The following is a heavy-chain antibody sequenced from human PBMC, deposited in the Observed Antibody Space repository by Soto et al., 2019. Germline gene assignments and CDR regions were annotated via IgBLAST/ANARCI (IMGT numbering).Heavy chain of an antibody. CDR2: IATYNSNR. CDR1: GDTFTNFG. Sequence: HLVQSGPEVKKPGASITVSCKTSGDTFTNFGFSWVRQAPGQGLEWMGWIATYNSNRNYAQKFQSRLTLTTDTSTSTAYMELKNLGYNDTAVYYCARVVRGVVNWFDPWGQGTLVTVSS. D-gene: IGHD3-10*01. J-gene: IGHJ5*02. CDR3: ARVVRGVVNWFDP. V-gene: IGHV1-18*01.